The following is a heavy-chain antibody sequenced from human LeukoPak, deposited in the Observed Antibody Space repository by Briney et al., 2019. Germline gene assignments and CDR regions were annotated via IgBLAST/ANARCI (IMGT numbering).Heavy chain of an antibody. J-gene: IGHJ1*01. CDR3: ARAADYYDFWSGYYTAEYFQH. CDR2: MNPNSGNT. CDR1: GYTFTSYD. Sequence: ASVKVSCKASGYTFTSYDINWVRQATGQGLEWMGWMNPNSGNTGYAQEFQGRVTMTRNTSISTAYMELSSLRSEDTAVYYCARAADYYDFWSGYYTAEYFQHWGQGTLVTVSS. D-gene: IGHD3-3*01. V-gene: IGHV1-8*01.